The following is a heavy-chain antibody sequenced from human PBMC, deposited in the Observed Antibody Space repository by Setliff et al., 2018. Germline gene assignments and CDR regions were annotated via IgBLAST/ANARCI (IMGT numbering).Heavy chain of an antibody. Sequence: PSETLSLTCTVSGGSISSGGYNWSWIRQHPGKGLEWIGYIYYSGSTSYYNPSLKSRFTISVDTSKNQFSLKLSSVTAADTAVDYCARGRAGHSGQGGQGTLVTVSS. CDR3: ARGRAGHSGQ. CDR1: GGSISSGGYN. CDR2: IYYSGSTS. D-gene: IGHD6-19*01. J-gene: IGHJ4*02. V-gene: IGHV4-31*03.